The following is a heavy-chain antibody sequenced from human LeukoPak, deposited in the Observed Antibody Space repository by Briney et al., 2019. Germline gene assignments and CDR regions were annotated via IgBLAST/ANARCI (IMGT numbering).Heavy chain of an antibody. V-gene: IGHV4-4*02. CDR1: GGSISSSNW. J-gene: IGHJ3*02. CDR2: IYHSGST. Sequence: SGTLSLTCAVSGGSISSSNWWSWVRQPPGKGLEWIGEIYHSGSTNYNPSLKSRVTMSVDTSKNQFSLKLSSVTAADTAVYYCARHPYSGSYYGAFDIWGQGTMVTVSS. CDR3: ARHPYSGSYYGAFDI. D-gene: IGHD1-26*01.